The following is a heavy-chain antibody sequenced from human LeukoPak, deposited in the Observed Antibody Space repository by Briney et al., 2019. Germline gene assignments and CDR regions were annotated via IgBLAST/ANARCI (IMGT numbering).Heavy chain of an antibody. D-gene: IGHD3-16*01. Sequence: GGSLRLSCAASGFTFSIYWMSWVRQAPGKGLEWVANIKEDGSEKNYVDSVKGRFTISRDNAKNLLYLQINSLRAEDTAVYYCAREFWGNLSWGQGTLVTVSS. CDR3: AREFWGNLS. CDR1: GFTFSIYW. V-gene: IGHV3-7*01. CDR2: IKEDGSEK. J-gene: IGHJ4*02.